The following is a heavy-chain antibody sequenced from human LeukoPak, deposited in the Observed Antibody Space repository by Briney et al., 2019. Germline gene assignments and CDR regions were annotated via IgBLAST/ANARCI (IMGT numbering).Heavy chain of an antibody. CDR3: AKTYSRESGYDFFFHC. CDR2: ISYDGKNI. J-gene: IGHJ4*02. D-gene: IGHD5-12*01. Sequence: PGGSLRRSCAASGFSFSSYGFHWVRQAPGKGLEWVSAISYDGKNIHYADSVKGRFTISRDNSRNMVYLQMNSLRVEDTAVYYCAKTYSRESGYDFFFHCWGQGTRVTVSS. V-gene: IGHV3-33*06. CDR1: GFSFSSYG.